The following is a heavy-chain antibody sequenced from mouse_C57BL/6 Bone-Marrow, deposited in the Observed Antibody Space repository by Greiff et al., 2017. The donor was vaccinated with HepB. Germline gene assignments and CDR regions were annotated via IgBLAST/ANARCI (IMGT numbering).Heavy chain of an antibody. D-gene: IGHD1-1*01. CDR3: TRGPPYYYGSSSFAY. CDR2: ISSGGDYI. CDR1: GFTFSSYA. J-gene: IGHJ3*01. Sequence: VQLKESGEGLVKPGGSLKLSCAASGFTFSSYAMSWVRQTPEKRLEWVAYISSGGDYIYYADTVKGRFTISRDNARNTLYLQMSSLKSEDTAMYYCTRGPPYYYGSSSFAYWGQGTLVTVSA. V-gene: IGHV5-9-1*02.